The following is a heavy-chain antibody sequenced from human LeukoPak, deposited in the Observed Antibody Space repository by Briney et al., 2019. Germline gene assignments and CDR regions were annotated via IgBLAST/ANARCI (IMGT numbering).Heavy chain of an antibody. D-gene: IGHD2-15*01. V-gene: IGHV1-18*01. J-gene: IGHJ6*02. CDR3: ARVYCSGGSCYSSRTTDYYGMDV. CDR1: GYTFTSYG. CDR2: ISAYNGNT. Sequence: ASVKVPCKASGYTFTSYGISWVRQAPGQGLEWMGWISAYNGNTNYAQKLQGRVTMTTDTSTSTAYMELRSLRSDDTAVYYCARVYCSGGSCYSSRTTDYYGMDVWGQGTTVTVSS.